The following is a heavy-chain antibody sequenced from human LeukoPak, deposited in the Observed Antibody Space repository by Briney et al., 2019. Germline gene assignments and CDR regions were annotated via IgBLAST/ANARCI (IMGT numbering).Heavy chain of an antibody. Sequence: GGSLRLSCAASGFTFISYSMNWVRQAPGKGLEWVSYISSSSSTIYYADSVKGRFTISRDNAKNSLYLQMNSLRAEDTAVYYCARIGDYKDYWGQGTLVTVSS. CDR2: ISSSSSTI. V-gene: IGHV3-48*04. D-gene: IGHD4-17*01. CDR3: ARIGDYKDY. CDR1: GFTFISYS. J-gene: IGHJ4*02.